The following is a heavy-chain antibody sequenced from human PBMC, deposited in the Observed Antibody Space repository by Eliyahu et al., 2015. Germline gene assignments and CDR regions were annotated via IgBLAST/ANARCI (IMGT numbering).Heavy chain of an antibody. V-gene: IGHV3-64*01. J-gene: IGHJ3*02. CDR2: ISSNGGST. D-gene: IGHD3-22*01. CDR1: GFTFSSXA. CDR3: ARGSLFRASITMIVDLRMAFDI. Sequence: EVQLVESGGGLVQPGGSLRLSCAASGFTFSSXAXXWVRQAPGKGLEYVSAISSNGGSTYYANSVKGRFTISRDNSKNTLYLQMGSLRAEDMAVYYCARGSLFRASITMIVDLRMAFDIWGQGTMVTVSS.